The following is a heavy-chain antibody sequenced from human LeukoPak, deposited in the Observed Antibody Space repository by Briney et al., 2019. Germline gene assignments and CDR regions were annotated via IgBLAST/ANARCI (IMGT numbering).Heavy chain of an antibody. J-gene: IGHJ5*02. V-gene: IGHV4-59*01. Sequence: PSETLSLTCSVSGGSIISYYWSWVRQPPGKGLEWIGYIQNSVTSYTDNPSLQSRVTISVDTSKNQFSLRVTSVTAADTAVYYCVRSPQLDPWGQGTLLTVSS. CDR2: IQNSVTSY. CDR3: VRSPQLDP. CDR1: GGSIISYY.